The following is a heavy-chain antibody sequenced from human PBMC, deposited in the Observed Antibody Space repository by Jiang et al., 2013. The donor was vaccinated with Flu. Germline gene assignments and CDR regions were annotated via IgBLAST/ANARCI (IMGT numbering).Heavy chain of an antibody. V-gene: IGHV4-34*01. J-gene: IGHJ1*01. CDR3: AKRRVYRRDFQH. CDR2: SIIVEAP. Sequence: EWDWGKSIIVEAPTTTRPSKSRVTISVDTSKNQFSLKLSSVTAADTAVYYCAKRRVYRRDFQHWGQGTLVTVSS. D-gene: IGHD4-11*01.